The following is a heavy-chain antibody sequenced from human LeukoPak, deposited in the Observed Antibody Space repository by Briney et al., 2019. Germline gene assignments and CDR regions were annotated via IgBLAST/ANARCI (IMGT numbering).Heavy chain of an antibody. CDR1: GGSFSGYY. CDR2: INHSGRT. CDR3: ARDTRAAGLGFDI. J-gene: IGHJ3*02. V-gene: IGHV4-34*01. Sequence: SETLSLTCAVYGGSFSGYYWNWIRRPPGKGLEWIGEINHSGRTNYNPSLKSRVTISVDTSKNQFSLKLSSVTAADTAVYYCARDTRAAGLGFDIWGQGTMVTVSS. D-gene: IGHD2-2*02.